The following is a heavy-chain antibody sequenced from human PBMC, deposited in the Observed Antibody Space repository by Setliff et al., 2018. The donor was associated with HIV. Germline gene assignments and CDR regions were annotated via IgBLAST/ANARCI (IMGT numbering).Heavy chain of an antibody. CDR2: ISSYNDNT. J-gene: IGHJ3*02. CDR1: GYSFTNYG. V-gene: IGHV1-18*01. CDR3: ARDDVGYCSGGSCYHLFDTFDI. D-gene: IGHD2-15*01. Sequence: ASVKVSCKASGYSFTNYGISWVRQAPGQGLEWMGWISSYNDNTNYALNLRGRVTMTTDTSTSTAYMELRSVRSDDTAVYYCARDDVGYCSGGSCYHLFDTFDIWGQGTVVTVSS.